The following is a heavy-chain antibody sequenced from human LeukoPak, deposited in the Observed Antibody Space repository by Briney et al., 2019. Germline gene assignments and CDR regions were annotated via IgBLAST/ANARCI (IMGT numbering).Heavy chain of an antibody. CDR2: IYYSGST. J-gene: IGHJ4*02. CDR3: ARVAGSRGPFDY. D-gene: IGHD6-13*01. V-gene: IGHV4-59*12. Sequence: PSETLSLTCTVSGGSISSYYWSWIRQPPGKGLEWIGYIYYSGSTNYNPSLKSRVTISVDTSKNQFSLELSSVTAADTAVYYCARVAGSRGPFDYWGQGTLVTVSS. CDR1: GGSISSYY.